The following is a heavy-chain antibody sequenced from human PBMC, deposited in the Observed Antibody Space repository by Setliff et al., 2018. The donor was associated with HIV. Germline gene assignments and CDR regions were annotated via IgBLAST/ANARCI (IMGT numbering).Heavy chain of an antibody. Sequence: GVLKISCAASGFTFYYFGMSWVRQGPGKGLEWVSSINWNGGSTGYADSVKGRFTISRDNAKNSLYLQVNMLRDEDTALNYCARDIPFGDLLMLIAYMEVWGKGTLVTVSS. J-gene: IGHJ6*04. CDR1: GFTFYYFG. CDR2: INWNGGST. D-gene: IGHD3-16*01. CDR3: ARDIPFGDLLMLIAYMEV. V-gene: IGHV3-20*04.